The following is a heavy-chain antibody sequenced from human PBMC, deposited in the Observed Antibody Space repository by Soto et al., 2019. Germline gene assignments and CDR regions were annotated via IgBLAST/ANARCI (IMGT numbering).Heavy chain of an antibody. CDR2: IDHTGSI. CDR1: GGSFSGFY. D-gene: IGHD5-18*01. Sequence: SETLSLTCAVYGGSFSGFYWTWIRQPPGKGLEWIGEIDHTGSINSNPSLKSRVTISVDTSKNQFSLKLSSVTAADTAVYYCARPLIYSYGYDAFDIWGQGTMVTVSS. CDR3: ARPLIYSYGYDAFDI. V-gene: IGHV4-34*01. J-gene: IGHJ3*02.